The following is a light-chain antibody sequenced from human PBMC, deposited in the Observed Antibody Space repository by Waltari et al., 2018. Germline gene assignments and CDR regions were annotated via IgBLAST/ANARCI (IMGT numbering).Light chain of an antibody. CDR2: DAS. CDR3: QQYGSSPFT. Sequence: EIVLTQSPGTLCLSPGERATLSCRASESVSSSYLAWYQQKPRQAPRLLIYDASSRATGFPDRFSGSGSGTDFTLTISRLEPEDFAVYYCQQYGSSPFTFGGGTKVEIK. CDR1: ESVSSSY. J-gene: IGKJ4*01. V-gene: IGKV3-20*01.